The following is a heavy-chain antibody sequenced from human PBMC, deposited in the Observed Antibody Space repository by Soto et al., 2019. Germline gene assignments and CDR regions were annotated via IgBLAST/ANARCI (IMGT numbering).Heavy chain of an antibody. Sequence: SETLSLTRTVSGGSDSRCNWSRWHRQPPGKGLEWIGEIYHSGSTNYNPSLKSRVTISVDKSKNQFSLKLSSVTDADTAVYYCARGASGYYESSGYYSPYYSEYWGQGTVVTVSS. CDR1: GGSDSRCNW. CDR3: ARGASGYYESSGYYSPYYSEY. J-gene: IGHJ4*02. V-gene: IGHV4-4*02. D-gene: IGHD3-22*01. CDR2: IYHSGST.